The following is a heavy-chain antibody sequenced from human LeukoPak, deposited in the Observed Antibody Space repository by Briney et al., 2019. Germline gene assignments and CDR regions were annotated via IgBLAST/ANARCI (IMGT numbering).Heavy chain of an antibody. CDR2: IIPIFGTA. CDR3: ARDKNRDSSGYYYNAFDI. J-gene: IGHJ3*02. D-gene: IGHD3-22*01. Sequence: GSSVKVSCKASGGTFSSYAISWVRQAPGQGLEWMGGIIPIFGTANYAQKFQGRVTITTDESTSTAYMELSSLRSEDTAVYYCARDKNRDSSGYYYNAFDIWGQGTMVTVSS. CDR1: GGTFSSYA. V-gene: IGHV1-69*05.